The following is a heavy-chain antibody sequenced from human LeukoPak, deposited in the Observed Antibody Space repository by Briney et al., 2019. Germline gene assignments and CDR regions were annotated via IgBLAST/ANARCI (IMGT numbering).Heavy chain of an antibody. CDR3: ARDDNWNDKSFDL. J-gene: IGHJ4*02. CDR2: ISTSSSHI. CDR1: GYTFSVYM. V-gene: IGHV3-21*01. Sequence: RGSLSLSCTASGYTFSVYMMNWVRQAPGKGLEWGSSISTSSSHIYYADSLKGRFTVSRDNAQSALFLQMNNLTAEDTAVYYCARDDNWNDKSFDLWGQGILVTVSS. D-gene: IGHD1-20*01.